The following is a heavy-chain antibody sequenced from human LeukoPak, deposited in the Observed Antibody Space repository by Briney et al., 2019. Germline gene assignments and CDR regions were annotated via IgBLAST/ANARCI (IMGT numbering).Heavy chain of an antibody. CDR2: VSSSGRKI. CDR3: ARGPRDPTEFCSRGTCAPTYEV. CDR1: GFTFSDYE. D-gene: IGHD2-15*01. V-gene: IGHV3-48*03. J-gene: IGHJ4*02. Sequence: GGSLRLSCAVSGFTFSDYEMNWVRQAPGKGLEWLSYVSSSGRKIYYANSVKGRFTISRDNAKNSVYLQMNSLRADDTAVYYCARGPRDPTEFCSRGTCAPTYEVWGQRALVTVSS.